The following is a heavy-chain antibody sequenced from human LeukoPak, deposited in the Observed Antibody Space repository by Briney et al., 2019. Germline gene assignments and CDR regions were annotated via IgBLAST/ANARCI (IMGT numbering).Heavy chain of an antibody. CDR2: IKGDESAK. J-gene: IGHJ4*02. CDR1: GFTFSTYW. Sequence: GGSLRLSCAASGFTFSTYWLAWVRQAPGKGLEWVANIKGDESAKHQADSVKGRFTISRDNAQNSVYLQMSSLRGEDTAVYYCARDVGGSLDYWGQGTLVTVSS. V-gene: IGHV3-7*01. D-gene: IGHD1-26*01. CDR3: ARDVGGSLDY.